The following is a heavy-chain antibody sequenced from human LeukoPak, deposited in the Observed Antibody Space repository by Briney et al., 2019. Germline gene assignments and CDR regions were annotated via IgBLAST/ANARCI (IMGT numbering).Heavy chain of an antibody. D-gene: IGHD6-13*01. CDR3: AKGLQLVPRFDY. CDR1: GFTFSSYA. Sequence: GGSLRLSCAASGFTFSSYAMSWVRQAPGKGLEWVSAISGSGGSTYYADSVKGRFTISRDNSKSTLYLQMNSLRAEDTAVYYCAKGLQLVPRFDYWGQGTLVTVSS. CDR2: ISGSGGST. V-gene: IGHV3-23*01. J-gene: IGHJ4*02.